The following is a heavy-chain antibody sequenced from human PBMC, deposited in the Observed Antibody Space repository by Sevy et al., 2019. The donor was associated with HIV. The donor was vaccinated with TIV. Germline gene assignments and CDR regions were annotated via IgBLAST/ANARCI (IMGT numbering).Heavy chain of an antibody. CDR3: ARGIVGALAPLDDY. J-gene: IGHJ4*02. V-gene: IGHV1-2*02. CDR1: GYTFTGYY. D-gene: IGHD1-26*01. CDR2: INPNSGGT. Sequence: ASVKVSCKASGYTFTGYYMHWVRQAPGQGLEWMGWINPNSGGTNYAQKFQGRVTMTRDTSISTAYMELSRLRSDDTAGYYCARGIVGALAPLDDYWGQGTLVTVSS.